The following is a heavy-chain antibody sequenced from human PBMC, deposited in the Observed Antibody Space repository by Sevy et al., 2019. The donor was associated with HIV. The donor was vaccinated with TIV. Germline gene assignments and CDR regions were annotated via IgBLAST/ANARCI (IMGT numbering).Heavy chain of an antibody. CDR3: ARDSITMVRGVSFHSYYGMDV. CDR2: IYHSGST. CDR1: GGSISSGGYS. D-gene: IGHD3-10*01. V-gene: IGHV4-30-2*01. Sequence: SETLSLTCAVSGGSISSGGYSWSWIRQPPGKGLEWIGYIYHSGSTYYNPSLKSRVTISVDRSKNQFSLKLSSVTAADTAVYYCARDSITMVRGVSFHSYYGMDVWGQGTTVTVSS. J-gene: IGHJ6*02.